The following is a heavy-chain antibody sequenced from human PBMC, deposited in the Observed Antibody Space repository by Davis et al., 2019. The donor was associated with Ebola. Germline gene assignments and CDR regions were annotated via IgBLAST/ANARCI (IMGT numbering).Heavy chain of an antibody. CDR2: IYSGGST. V-gene: IGHV3-53*01. Sequence: PGGSLRLSCAASGFTVSSNYMSWVRQAPGKGLEWVSVIYSGGSTYYADSVKGRFTISRDNSKNTLYLQMNSLRAEDTAVYYCARDNVYASYWYFDLWGRGTLVTVSS. CDR3: ARDNVYASYWYFDL. CDR1: GFTVSSNY. D-gene: IGHD2-8*01. J-gene: IGHJ2*01.